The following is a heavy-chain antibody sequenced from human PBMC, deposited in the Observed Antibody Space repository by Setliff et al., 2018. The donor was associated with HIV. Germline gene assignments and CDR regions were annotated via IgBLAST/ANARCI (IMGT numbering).Heavy chain of an antibody. Sequence: GGSLRLSCAASGFTFRTYGMHWVRQAPGKGLEWVSYISGPGRSIFYSDSVKGRFTISRDNAKKFLYLQMNSLRAEDTAVYYCMTRELGSAGWGQGTLVTVSS. V-gene: IGHV3-48*01. D-gene: IGHD6-13*01. CDR3: MTRELGSAG. J-gene: IGHJ4*02. CDR1: GFTFRTYG. CDR2: ISGPGRSI.